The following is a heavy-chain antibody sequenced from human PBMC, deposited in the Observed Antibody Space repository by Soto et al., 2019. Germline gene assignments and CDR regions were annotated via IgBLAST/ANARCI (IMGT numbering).Heavy chain of an antibody. Sequence: GGSLRLSCAASGSTFSSYAMSWVRQAPGKGLEWVSAISGSGGGTNYADSVKGRFTISRDNSKNTLYLQMNSLRAEDTAVYYCAKPPYYEFWSGHYAFGMDVWGQGTTVTVSS. CDR1: GSTFSSYA. CDR3: AKPPYYEFWSGHYAFGMDV. CDR2: ISGSGGGT. J-gene: IGHJ6*02. V-gene: IGHV3-23*01. D-gene: IGHD3-3*01.